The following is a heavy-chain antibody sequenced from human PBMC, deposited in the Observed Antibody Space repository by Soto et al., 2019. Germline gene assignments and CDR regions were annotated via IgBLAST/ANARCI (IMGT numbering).Heavy chain of an antibody. CDR2: IYYSGST. D-gene: IGHD5-18*01. CDR1: GGSISSGDYY. J-gene: IGHJ4*02. V-gene: IGHV4-30-4*01. CDR3: ARVRWIQLWYLIDY. Sequence: QVQLQESGPGLVKPSQTLSLTCTVSGGSISSGDYYWSWIRQPPGKGLEWIGYIYYSGSTYYNPSLKSLVTRSVDTSKTQFSLKLSSVTAADTAVYYCARVRWIQLWYLIDYWGQGTLVTVSS.